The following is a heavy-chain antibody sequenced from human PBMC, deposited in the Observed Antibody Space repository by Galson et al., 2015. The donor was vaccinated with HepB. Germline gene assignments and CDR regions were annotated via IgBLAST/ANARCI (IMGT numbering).Heavy chain of an antibody. D-gene: IGHD3-3*01. CDR1: GYSFTSYW. Sequence: QSGAEVKKPGESLKISCKGSGYSFTSYWIGWVRQMPGKGLEWMGIIYPGDSDTRYSPSFQGQVTISADKSISTAYLQWSSLKASDTAMYYCARNYEFWSGYYHNWFDPWGQGTLVTVSS. CDR2: IYPGDSDT. V-gene: IGHV5-51*01. J-gene: IGHJ5*02. CDR3: ARNYEFWSGYYHNWFDP.